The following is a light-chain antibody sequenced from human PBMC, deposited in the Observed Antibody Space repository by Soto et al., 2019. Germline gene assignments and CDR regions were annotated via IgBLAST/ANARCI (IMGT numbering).Light chain of an antibody. J-gene: IGLJ7*01. CDR1: SSNIGSNT. CDR2: SSN. CDR3: ASWDDSLKAAV. V-gene: IGLV1-44*01. Sequence: QSVLTQPPSASGTPGQRVTISCSGSSSNIGSNTVNWYQQLPGTAPKLLIYSSNQRPSGVPDRFSGSKSGTSASLAISGLQSDDEADYYCASWDDSLKAAVFGGGTQLTVL.